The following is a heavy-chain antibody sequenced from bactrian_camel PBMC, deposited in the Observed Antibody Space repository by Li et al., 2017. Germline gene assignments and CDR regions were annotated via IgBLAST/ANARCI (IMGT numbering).Heavy chain of an antibody. CDR2: IDTDGST. V-gene: IGHV3S53*01. D-gene: IGHD4*01. J-gene: IGHJ4*01. CDR1: GYTYSSYC. CDR3: VRDYGNYDWTLGS. Sequence: VQLVESGGGSVQAGGSLRLSCAVSGYTYSSYCVGWFRQAPGKDREGVASIDTDGSTMYSDSVKGRFTISRDNAKNTVYLQMNSLKSEDTALYYCVRDYGNYDWTLGSWGQGTQVTVS.